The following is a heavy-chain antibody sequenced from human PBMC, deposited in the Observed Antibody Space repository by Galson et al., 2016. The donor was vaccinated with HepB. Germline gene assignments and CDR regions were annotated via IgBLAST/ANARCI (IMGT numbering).Heavy chain of an antibody. V-gene: IGHV6-1*01. CDR3: ARDSVGITVALFNF. D-gene: IGHD6-19*01. CDR2: TYYRSKWYD. CDR1: GDSVSSNSAA. Sequence: CAISGDSVSSNSAAWNWIRQSPSRGLEWLGRTYYRSKWYDDYAVSVKSRITINPDTSKNQFSLQLNSVTPEDTAVYYCARDSVGITVALFNFWGQGTLVTVSS. J-gene: IGHJ4*02.